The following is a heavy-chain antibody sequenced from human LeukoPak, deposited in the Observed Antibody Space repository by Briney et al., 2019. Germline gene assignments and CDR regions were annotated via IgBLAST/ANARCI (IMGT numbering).Heavy chain of an antibody. D-gene: IGHD3-10*01. J-gene: IGHJ3*02. Sequence: SETLSLTCTVSGASFSDTTYYWAWFRQPPGKGLEWIASIYFSETKYNPSLKSRITISGDTPKNHFSLKLTSVTATDTAVYYCASPSKLVLSRGAFDIWGQGTVVTVSA. V-gene: IGHV4-39*02. CDR1: GASFSDTTYY. CDR3: ASPSKLVLSRGAFDI. CDR2: IYFSET.